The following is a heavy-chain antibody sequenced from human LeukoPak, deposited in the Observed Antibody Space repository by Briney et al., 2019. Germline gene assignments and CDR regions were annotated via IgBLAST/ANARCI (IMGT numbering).Heavy chain of an antibody. J-gene: IGHJ4*02. Sequence: SETLSLTCAVYGGSFSGYYWSWIRQPPGKGLECIGEINHSGSTNYNPSLKSRVTISVDTSKNQFSLELSSVTAADTAVYYCARRVVANLYYFDYWGQGTLVTVSS. V-gene: IGHV4-34*01. CDR2: INHSGST. D-gene: IGHD2-15*01. CDR1: GGSFSGYY. CDR3: ARRVVANLYYFDY.